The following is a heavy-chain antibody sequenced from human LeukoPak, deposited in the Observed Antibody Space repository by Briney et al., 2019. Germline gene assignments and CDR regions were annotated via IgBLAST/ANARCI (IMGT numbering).Heavy chain of an antibody. Sequence: GGSLRLSCAASGFTFSSYGMHWVRQAPGKGLEGVAVIRYDGSNKYYADSVKGRFTISRDNSKNTLYLQMNSLRAEDTAVYYCARGVPQWFGESPPLGYWGQGTLVTVSS. J-gene: IGHJ4*02. CDR1: GFTFSSYG. V-gene: IGHV3-33*01. CDR3: ARGVPQWFGESPPLGY. CDR2: IRYDGSNK. D-gene: IGHD3-10*01.